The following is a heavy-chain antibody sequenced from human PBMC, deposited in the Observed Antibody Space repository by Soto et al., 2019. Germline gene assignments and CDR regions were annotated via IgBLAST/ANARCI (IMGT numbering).Heavy chain of an antibody. CDR2: IIPIFGTA. CDR3: ARKQQYRYGLEH. V-gene: IGHV1-69*13. Sequence: SVXVSFKSSVGTFSIYAIIFFLQAPGQGLEWMGWIIPIFGTANYAQKFQGRVTITADESTSTAYMELSSLRSEDTAVYYCARKQQYRYGLEHWGQGTLVTVYS. CDR1: VGTFSIYA. J-gene: IGHJ4*02. D-gene: IGHD5-18*01.